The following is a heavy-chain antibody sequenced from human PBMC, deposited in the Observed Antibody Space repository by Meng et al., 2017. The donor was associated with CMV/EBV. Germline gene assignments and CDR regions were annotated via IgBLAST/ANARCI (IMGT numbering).Heavy chain of an antibody. CDR1: GYTFTGYY. D-gene: IGHD3-22*01. CDR2: INPNSGGT. V-gene: IGHV1-2*02. CDR3: ARGGERDSSGYLYGMDV. Sequence: ASVKVSCKASGYTFTGYYMHWVRQAPGQGLEWMGWINPNSGGTNYAQKFQGRVTMTRDTSISTAYMELSRLRSDDTAVYYCARGGERDSSGYLYGMDVWGQGTTVTVSS. J-gene: IGHJ6*02.